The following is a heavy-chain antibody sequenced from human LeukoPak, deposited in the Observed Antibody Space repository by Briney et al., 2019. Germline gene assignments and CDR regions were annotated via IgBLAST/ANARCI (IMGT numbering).Heavy chain of an antibody. V-gene: IGHV3-23*01. CDR1: GFTFSSYA. CDR3: AKGRYSYGFVDY. CDR2: ISGSGGST. J-gene: IGHJ4*02. D-gene: IGHD5-18*01. Sequence: GRSLRPSCAASGFTFSSYAMSWVRQAPGKGLEWVSAISGSGGSTYYADSVKGRFTISRDNSKNTLYLQMNSLRAEDTAVYYCAKGRYSYGFVDYWGQGTLVTVSS.